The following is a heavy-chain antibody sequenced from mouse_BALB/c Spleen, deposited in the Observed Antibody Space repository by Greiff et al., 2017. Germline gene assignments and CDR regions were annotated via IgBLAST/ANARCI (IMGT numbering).Heavy chain of an antibody. J-gene: IGHJ2*01. V-gene: IGHV8-12*01. CDR1: GFSLSTSGMG. D-gene: IGHD1-1*01. Sequence: QVTLKESGPGILQPSQTLSLTCSFSGFSLSTSGMGVSWIRQPSGKGLEWLAHIYWDDDKRYNPSLKSRLTISKDTSSNQVFLKITSVDTADTATYYCARRRYYGSSSYYFDYWGQGTTLTVSS. CDR3: ARRRYYGSSSYYFDY. CDR2: IYWDDDK.